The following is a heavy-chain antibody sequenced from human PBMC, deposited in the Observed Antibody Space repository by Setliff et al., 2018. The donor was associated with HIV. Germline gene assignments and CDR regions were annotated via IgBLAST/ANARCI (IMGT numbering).Heavy chain of an antibody. Sequence: SETLSLTCTVSRDSIRNGAYYWGWIRQPPGKGLEWIGSIYYSGSAYYNPSFKSRVTLSVDTSENQFSLRLSSVAAADTAVYYCARGLPATNGVWIDYWGQGTLVTVSS. V-gene: IGHV4-39*07. J-gene: IGHJ4*02. CDR2: IYYSGSA. CDR3: ARGLPATNGVWIDY. D-gene: IGHD2-8*01. CDR1: RDSIRNGAYY.